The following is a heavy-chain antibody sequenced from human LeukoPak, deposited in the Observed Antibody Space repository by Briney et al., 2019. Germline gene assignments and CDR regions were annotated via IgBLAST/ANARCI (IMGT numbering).Heavy chain of an antibody. CDR3: ARSYDIMTGPFDY. Sequence: GASVKVSCNASGGTFSSYAISWVRQAPGQGLEWMGRIIPIFGTANYAQKFQGRVTITADESTSTAYMELSSLRSEDTAVYYCARSYDIMTGPFDYWGQGTLVTVSS. CDR1: GGTFSSYA. V-gene: IGHV1-69*13. CDR2: IIPIFGTA. J-gene: IGHJ4*02. D-gene: IGHD3-9*01.